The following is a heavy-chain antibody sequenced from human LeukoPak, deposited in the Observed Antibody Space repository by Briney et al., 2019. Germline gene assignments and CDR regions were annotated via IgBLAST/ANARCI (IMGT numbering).Heavy chain of an antibody. D-gene: IGHD6-19*01. Sequence: PGGSLRLSRAASGFTFSSYGMHWVRQAPGKGLEWVAVIWYDGSNKYYADSVKGRFTISRDNAKNSLYLQMNSLRAEDTAVYYCARDKANQEQWLGGLDAFDIWGQGTMVTVSS. V-gene: IGHV3-33*01. CDR2: IWYDGSNK. J-gene: IGHJ3*02. CDR3: ARDKANQEQWLGGLDAFDI. CDR1: GFTFSSYG.